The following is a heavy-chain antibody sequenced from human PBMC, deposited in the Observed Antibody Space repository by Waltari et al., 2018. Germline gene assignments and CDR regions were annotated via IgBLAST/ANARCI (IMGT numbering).Heavy chain of an antibody. CDR1: EHIYLNYS. CDR3: VRDRTTVAASPGDY. V-gene: IGHV1-2*07. D-gene: IGHD1-1*01. Sequence: QVVLLQSGAEVKKPGTSGKGCCNAPEHIYLNYSLHWVRQAPGQGPEWVGGVNPDTGNANSAHKFWGRVTMTWDPSSNTAFMELRDLKSEDTAVYYCVRDRTTVAASPGDYWGQGTLVTVSS. CDR2: VNPDTGNA. J-gene: IGHJ4*02.